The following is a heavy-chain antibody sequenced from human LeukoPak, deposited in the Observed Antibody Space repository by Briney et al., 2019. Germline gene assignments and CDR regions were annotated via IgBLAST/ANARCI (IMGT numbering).Heavy chain of an antibody. CDR1: GYRFTDYW. CDR3: ARHRYSGSDTQGFDY. Sequence: HGESLKISCKGSGYRFTDYWIAWVRQMLGKGLEWMGIVYPSNSETRYSPSFQGQVTISADKSISTGYLQWSSLKASDTAMYFCARHRYSGSDTQGFDYWGQGTLVTVSS. J-gene: IGHJ4*02. D-gene: IGHD5-12*01. V-gene: IGHV5-51*01. CDR2: VYPSNSET.